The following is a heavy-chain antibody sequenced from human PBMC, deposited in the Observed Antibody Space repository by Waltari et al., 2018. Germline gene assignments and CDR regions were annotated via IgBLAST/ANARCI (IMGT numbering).Heavy chain of an antibody. J-gene: IGHJ4*02. CDR2: IYHSGST. D-gene: IGHD4-17*01. CDR3: ARFPSYGFLDY. V-gene: IGHV4-38-2*01. Sequence: QVQLQESGPGLVKPSETLSLTCAVSGYSISSGYYWCWIRQPPGKGLEWIGSIYHSGSTYYNPSLKSRVTISVDTSKNQFSLKLSSVTAADTAVYYCARFPSYGFLDYWGQGTLVTVSS. CDR1: GYSISSGYY.